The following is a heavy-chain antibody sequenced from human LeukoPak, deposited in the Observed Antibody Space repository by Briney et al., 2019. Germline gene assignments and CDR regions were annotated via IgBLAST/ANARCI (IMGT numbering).Heavy chain of an antibody. CDR1: GGTFSSCA. Sequence: GASVKVSCKVSGGTFSSCAISWVRQAPGQGLEWMGWMNPNSGNTGYAQKFQGRVTMTRNTSISTAYMELSSLRSEDTAVYYCARGDIAVAGTTNYYYYYMDVWGKGTTVTISS. V-gene: IGHV1-8*02. J-gene: IGHJ6*03. CDR2: MNPNSGNT. CDR3: ARGDIAVAGTTNYYYYYMDV. D-gene: IGHD6-19*01.